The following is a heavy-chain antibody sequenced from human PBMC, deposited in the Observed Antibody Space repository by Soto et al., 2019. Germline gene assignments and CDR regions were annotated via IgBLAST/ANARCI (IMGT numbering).Heavy chain of an antibody. J-gene: IGHJ6*02. V-gene: IGHV3-48*03. D-gene: IGHD6-13*01. CDR3: ARGIKVAAGGYYYGMDV. CDR1: GFTFSSYE. Sequence: GSLRLSCAASGFTFSSYEMNWVRQAPGKGLEWVSYISSSGSTIYYADSVKGRFTISRDNAKNSLYLQMNSLRAEDTAVYYCARGIKVAAGGYYYGMDVWGQGTTVTVS. CDR2: ISSSGSTI.